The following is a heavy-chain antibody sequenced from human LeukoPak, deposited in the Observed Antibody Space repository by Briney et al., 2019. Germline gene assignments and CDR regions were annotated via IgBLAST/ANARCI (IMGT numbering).Heavy chain of an antibody. CDR2: LDPNSGKT. V-gene: IGHV1-8*01. J-gene: IGHJ6*02. CDR1: GYAFTNYH. Sequence: ASVKVSCKASGYAFTNYHLNWVRQASGQGLEWMGWLDPNSGKTHSAQDFQGRVTMTRDTSTTTAYMDLTNLTSDDTAVYYCARPGVLAMDVWGQGTPVSV. D-gene: IGHD3-10*01. CDR3: ARPGVLAMDV.